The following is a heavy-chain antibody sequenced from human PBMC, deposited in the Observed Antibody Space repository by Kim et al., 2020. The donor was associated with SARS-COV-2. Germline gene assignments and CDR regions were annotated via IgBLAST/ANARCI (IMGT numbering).Heavy chain of an antibody. CDR3: AKKYRAARRLSYYYYGMDV. CDR2: ISGSGGST. CDR1: GFTFSSYA. V-gene: IGHV3-23*01. J-gene: IGHJ6*02. Sequence: GGSLRLSCAASGFTFSSYAMSWVRQAPGKGLEWVSAISGSGGSTYYADSVKGRFTISRDNSKNTLYLQMNSLRAEDTAVYYCAKKYRAARRLSYYYYGMDVWGQGTTVPVSS. D-gene: IGHD6-6*01.